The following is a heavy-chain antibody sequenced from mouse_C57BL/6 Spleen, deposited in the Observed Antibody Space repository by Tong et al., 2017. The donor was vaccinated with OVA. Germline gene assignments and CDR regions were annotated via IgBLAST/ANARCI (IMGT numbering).Heavy chain of an antibody. V-gene: IGHV1-55*01. J-gene: IGHJ4*01. Sequence: VQLQESGAELVKPGASVKMSCKASGYTFTSYWITWVKQRPGQGLEWIGDIYPGSGSTNYNEKYKSKATLTVDTSYSTAYMQLSSLTSEDSAVYFCARRIWDYGSSTYYAMDYWGQGTSVTVSS. CDR2: IYPGSGST. CDR3: ARRIWDYGSSTYYAMDY. D-gene: IGHD1-1*01. CDR1: GYTFTSYW.